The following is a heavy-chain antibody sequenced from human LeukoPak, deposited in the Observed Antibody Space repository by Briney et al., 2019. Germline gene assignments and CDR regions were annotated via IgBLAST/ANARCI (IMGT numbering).Heavy chain of an antibody. CDR2: ISGNGNDK. J-gene: IGHJ4*02. V-gene: IGHV3-11*04. CDR1: GFTFSDYY. CDR3: ANSQSSVAGILGC. D-gene: IGHD6-19*01. Sequence: GGSLRLSCAASGFTFSDYYMTWIRRAPGKGLGWGSYISGNGNDKYSAASVKGPFTISRDNAKNSLYLQMNSLRVEDTAVYYCANSQSSVAGILGCWGQGTLVTVSS.